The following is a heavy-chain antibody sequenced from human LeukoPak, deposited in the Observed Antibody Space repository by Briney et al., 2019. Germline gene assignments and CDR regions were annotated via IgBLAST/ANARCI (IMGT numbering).Heavy chain of an antibody. J-gene: IGHJ4*02. CDR1: DGSISSSSYY. V-gene: IGHV4-39*07. CDR2: IYYSGST. CDR3: ARAVRGYGSSWYFDQ. D-gene: IGHD6-13*01. Sequence: SETLSLTCTVSDGSISSSSYYWGWIRQPPGKGLEWIGSIYYSGSTYYNPSLKSRVTISVHTSKNQFSLKLSSVTAADTAVYYCARAVRGYGSSWYFDQWGQGTLVTVSS.